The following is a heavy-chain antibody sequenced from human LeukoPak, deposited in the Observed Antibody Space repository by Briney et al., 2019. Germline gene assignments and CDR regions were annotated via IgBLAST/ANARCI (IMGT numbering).Heavy chain of an antibody. V-gene: IGHV4-59*08. Sequence: PSETLSLTCTVSGGSISDFYWGWIRQPPGKGLEWIGYIYYSGSTNYNPSLKSRVTISVDTSKNQFSLKLSSVTAADTAVYYCARLRYYYDSSGYHYYYGMDVWGQGTTVTVSS. CDR2: IYYSGST. CDR1: GGSISDFY. J-gene: IGHJ6*02. CDR3: ARLRYYYDSSGYHYYYGMDV. D-gene: IGHD3-22*01.